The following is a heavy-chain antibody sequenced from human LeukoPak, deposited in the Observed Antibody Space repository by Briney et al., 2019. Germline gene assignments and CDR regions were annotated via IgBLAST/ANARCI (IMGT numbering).Heavy chain of an antibody. CDR2: IKQDGSEK. V-gene: IGHV3-7*01. CDR3: AGPLGN. Sequence: GGSLRLSCAASTFAFSSYAMTWVRQAPGKGLEWVANIKQDGSEKYYVDSVKGRFTISRDNAKNSLYLQMNSLRAEDTAEYYCAGPLGNWGQGTLVTVSS. J-gene: IGHJ4*02. CDR1: TFAFSSYA.